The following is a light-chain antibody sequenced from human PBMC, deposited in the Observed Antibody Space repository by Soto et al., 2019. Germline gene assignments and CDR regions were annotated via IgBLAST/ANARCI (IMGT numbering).Light chain of an antibody. J-gene: IGKJ1*01. Sequence: DIQMTQSPSTLSASVGERVTITCRASQSISSWLAWYQQKPGKAPKLLIYDASSLESGVPSRFSGSGSGTEFTLTISSLQHDDFATYYCQQYNSSPWTFGQGTKVELK. CDR3: QQYNSSPWT. V-gene: IGKV1-5*01. CDR1: QSISSW. CDR2: DAS.